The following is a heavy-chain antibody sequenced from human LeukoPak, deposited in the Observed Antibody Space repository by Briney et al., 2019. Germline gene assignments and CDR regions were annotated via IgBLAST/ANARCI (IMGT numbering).Heavy chain of an antibody. CDR2: IKQDGSEK. Sequence: GRSLRLSCAASGFTFSSYWMSWVRQAPGKGLEWVANIKQDGSEKYYVDSVKGRFTISRDNAKNSLYLQMNSLRAEDTAVYYCARGYDLWTGYYNPLGYWGQGTLVTVSS. CDR3: ARGYDLWTGYYNPLGY. D-gene: IGHD3-9*01. J-gene: IGHJ4*02. CDR1: GFTFSSYW. V-gene: IGHV3-7*01.